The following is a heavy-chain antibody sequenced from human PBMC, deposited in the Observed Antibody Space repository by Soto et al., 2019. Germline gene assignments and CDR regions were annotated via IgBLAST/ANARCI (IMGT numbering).Heavy chain of an antibody. J-gene: IGHJ5*02. CDR2: INHSGST. D-gene: IGHD3-16*01. CDR1: GGSFSGYY. Sequence: PSETLSLTCAVYGGSFSGYYWGWIRQPPGKGLEWIGEINHSGSTNYNPSLKSRVTISVDTSKNQFSLKLSSVTAADTAVYYCARGVGVKADPWGQGTLVTVSS. V-gene: IGHV4-34*01. CDR3: ARGVGVKADP.